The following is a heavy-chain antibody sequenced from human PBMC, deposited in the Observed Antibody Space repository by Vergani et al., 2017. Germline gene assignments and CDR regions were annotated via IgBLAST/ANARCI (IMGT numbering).Heavy chain of an antibody. V-gene: IGHV5-51*03. Sequence: EVQLVQSGAEVKKPGESLKISCKGSGYSFTSYWIGWVRQMPGKGLEWMGIIYPGDSDTRYSPSFQGQVTIPADKSISTAYLQWRGLKASDTAMYYCARAEGRSVENYYYLDVWGKGTTVTVSS. CDR1: GYSFTSYW. CDR2: IYPGDSDT. D-gene: IGHD4-23*01. CDR3: ARAEGRSVENYYYLDV. J-gene: IGHJ6*03.